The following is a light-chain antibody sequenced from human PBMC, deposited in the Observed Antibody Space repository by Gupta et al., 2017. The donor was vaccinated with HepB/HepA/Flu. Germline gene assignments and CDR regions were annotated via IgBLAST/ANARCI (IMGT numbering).Light chain of an antibody. CDR3: QSYDSSLSGVV. Sequence: QSLLTPPPSVSGSPGQRVTISCTGSSSNIGAGYDVHWYQQLPGTAPKLLIYGNSNRPSGVPDRFSGSKSGTSASLAITGLQAEDEADYYCQSYDSSLSGVVFGGGTKLTVL. J-gene: IGLJ2*01. CDR2: GNS. V-gene: IGLV1-40*01. CDR1: SSNIGAGYD.